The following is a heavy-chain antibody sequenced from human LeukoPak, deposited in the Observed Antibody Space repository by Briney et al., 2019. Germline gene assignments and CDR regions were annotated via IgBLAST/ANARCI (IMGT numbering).Heavy chain of an antibody. CDR2: IYHSGST. V-gene: IGHV4-38-2*02. D-gene: IGHD3-22*01. Sequence: PSETLSLTCTVSGYSISSGYYWGWIRQPPGKGLEWIGSIYHSGSTYYNPSLKSRVTISVDTSKNQFSLKLSSVTAADTAVYYCARGKGYYYDLGYAFDIWGQGTMVTVSS. CDR3: ARGKGYYYDLGYAFDI. CDR1: GYSISSGYY. J-gene: IGHJ3*02.